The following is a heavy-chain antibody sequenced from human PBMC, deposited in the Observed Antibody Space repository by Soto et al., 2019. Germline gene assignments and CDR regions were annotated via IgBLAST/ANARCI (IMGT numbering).Heavy chain of an antibody. J-gene: IGHJ5*02. CDR3: ARVVPGAEAWFGP. Sequence: SAPGSCEASGYTVSADGITWVRRAPIQPLEWLGWISLYSDGTHYAQKFQGRVSMTTDTSTTTAYMELRSLRSDDTAVYYCARVVPGAEAWFGPWGQGTLVTVSS. CDR1: GYTVSADG. D-gene: IGHD2-2*01. CDR2: ISLYSDGT. V-gene: IGHV1-18*01.